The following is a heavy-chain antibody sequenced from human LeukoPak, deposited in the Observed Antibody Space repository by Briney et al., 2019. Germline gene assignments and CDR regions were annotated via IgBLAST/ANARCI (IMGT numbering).Heavy chain of an antibody. CDR2: ISYRGTT. V-gene: IGHV4-39*02. Sequence: SETLSLTCAVSGGSISSEDHFWGWIRQPPGKGLEWIGTISYRGTTYYNPSLKSRVTISQDMSKNHLSLRLTSVIVADMAVYYCAKILGDDLFDAFDIWGQGTLVFVSS. J-gene: IGHJ3*02. CDR3: AKILGDDLFDAFDI. CDR1: GGSISSEDHF. D-gene: IGHD3-3*01.